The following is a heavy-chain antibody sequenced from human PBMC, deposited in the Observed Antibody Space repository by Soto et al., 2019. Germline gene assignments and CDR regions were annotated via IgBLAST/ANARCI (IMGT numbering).Heavy chain of an antibody. CDR3: ARSYYGRRGARYYFDY. Sequence: SETLSLTCAVYGGSFSGYYWSWIRQPPGKGLEWIGEINHSGSTNYNPSLKSRVTISVDTSKNQFSLKLSSVTAADTAVYYCARSYYGRRGARYYFDYWGQGTLVTVSS. J-gene: IGHJ4*02. D-gene: IGHD3-3*01. V-gene: IGHV4-34*01. CDR1: GGSFSGYY. CDR2: INHSGST.